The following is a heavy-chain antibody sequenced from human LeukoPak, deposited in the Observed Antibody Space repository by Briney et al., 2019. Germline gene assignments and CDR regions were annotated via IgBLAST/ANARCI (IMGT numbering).Heavy chain of an antibody. V-gene: IGHV7-4-1*01. Sequence: ASVKVSCKASGYTFTSYAMNWVRQAPGQGLEWMGWINTNTGNPTYAQGFTGRFVFSLDTSVSTAYLQICSLKAEDTAVYYCAGYCGGDCYSGFDYWGQGTLVTVSS. CDR3: AGYCGGDCYSGFDY. J-gene: IGHJ4*02. CDR2: INTNTGNP. CDR1: GYTFTSYA. D-gene: IGHD2-21*02.